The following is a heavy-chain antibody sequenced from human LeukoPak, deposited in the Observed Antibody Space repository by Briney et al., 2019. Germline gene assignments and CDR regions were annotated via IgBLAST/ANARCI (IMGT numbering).Heavy chain of an antibody. D-gene: IGHD3-22*01. CDR1: GFTFSSYS. J-gene: IGHJ3*02. Sequence: GGSLRLSCAASGFTFSSYSMNWVRQAPGKGLEWVSYISSSSSTIYYADSVKGRFTISRDNAKNSLYLQMNSLRAEDTAVYYCARESMIAASRAFDIWGQGTMVTVSS. V-gene: IGHV3-48*04. CDR2: ISSSSSTI. CDR3: ARESMIAASRAFDI.